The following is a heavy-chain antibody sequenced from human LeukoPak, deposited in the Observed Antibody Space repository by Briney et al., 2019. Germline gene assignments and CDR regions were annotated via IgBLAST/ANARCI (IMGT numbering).Heavy chain of an antibody. D-gene: IGHD6-19*01. Sequence: GASVKVSCKASGYTFTGYYMHWVRQAPGRGLEWMGWINPNSGGTNYAQKFQGRVTMTRDTSISTAYMELSRLRSDDTAVYYCARDRGSGWQKEFDYWGQGTLVTVSS. CDR1: GYTFTGYY. CDR2: INPNSGGT. CDR3: ARDRGSGWQKEFDY. J-gene: IGHJ4*02. V-gene: IGHV1-2*02.